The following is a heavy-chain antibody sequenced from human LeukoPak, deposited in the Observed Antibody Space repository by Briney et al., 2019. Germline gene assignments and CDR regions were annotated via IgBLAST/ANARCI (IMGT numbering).Heavy chain of an antibody. CDR2: IRYDGSNK. CDR3: AKSSGPGASDYYYYMDA. D-gene: IGHD1-26*01. CDR1: GFTFSSYG. J-gene: IGHJ6*03. Sequence: GGSLRLSCAASGFTFSSYGMHWVRQAPGKGLEWVAFIRYDGSNKYYADSVKGRFTISRDNSKNTLYLQMNSLRAEDTAVYYCAKSSGPGASDYYYYMDAWGKGITVTISS. V-gene: IGHV3-30*02.